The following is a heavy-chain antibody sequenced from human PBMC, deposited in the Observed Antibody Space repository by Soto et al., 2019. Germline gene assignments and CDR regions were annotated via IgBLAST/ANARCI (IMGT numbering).Heavy chain of an antibody. Sequence: SVRLSCKASGGTLSSYAISWVRQAPGQGLEWMGGIIPIFGTANYAQKFQGRVTITADESTSTAYMELSSLRSEDTAVYYCARGRIAAHIYRMDVWGQGTTVTVSS. V-gene: IGHV1-69*13. CDR1: GGTLSSYA. CDR2: IIPIFGTA. D-gene: IGHD6-6*01. J-gene: IGHJ6*02. CDR3: ARGRIAAHIYRMDV.